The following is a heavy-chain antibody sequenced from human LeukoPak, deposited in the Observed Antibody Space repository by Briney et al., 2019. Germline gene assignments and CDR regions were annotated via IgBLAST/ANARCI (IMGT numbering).Heavy chain of an antibody. V-gene: IGHV3-74*01. D-gene: IGHD3-9*01. CDR3: AKDFYDILTGLKWFDP. CDR2: INTDGIAT. CDR1: GFTFSSYW. J-gene: IGHJ5*02. Sequence: PGGSLRLSCAASGFTFSSYWMHWVRQAPGKGLVWVPLINTDGIATSYADSVKGRFTISRDNAKDTLYLQMNSLRAEDTAVYYCAKDFYDILTGLKWFDPWGQGTLVTVSS.